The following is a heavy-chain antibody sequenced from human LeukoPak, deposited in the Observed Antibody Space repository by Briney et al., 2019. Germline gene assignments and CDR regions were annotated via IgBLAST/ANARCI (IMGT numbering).Heavy chain of an antibody. CDR1: GGSFSGYY. V-gene: IGHV4-34*01. D-gene: IGHD2-2*01. CDR2: INHSGST. CDR3: ARGGGVVPAAINMDV. Sequence: SETLSLTCAVYGGSFSGYYWSWLRQPPGKGLEWIGEINHSGSTNYNPSLKSRVTISVDTSKNQFSLKLSSVTAADTAVYYCARGGGVVPAAINMDVWGKGTTVTVSS. J-gene: IGHJ6*03.